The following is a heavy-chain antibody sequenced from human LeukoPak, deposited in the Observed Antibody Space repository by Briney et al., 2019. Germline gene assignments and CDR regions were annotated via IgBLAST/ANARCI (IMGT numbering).Heavy chain of an antibody. Sequence: GGSLRLSCAASGFTFSSYWMNWLRQAPGKGLEWVANINRDGSEKYYVDSVKGRFTISRDNAKNSLYLQMNSLRVEDTAVYYCASNTDNRPSEYWGQGTLVTVSS. CDR3: ASNTDNRPSEY. CDR1: GFTFSSYW. CDR2: INRDGSEK. V-gene: IGHV3-7*01. J-gene: IGHJ4*02. D-gene: IGHD2/OR15-2a*01.